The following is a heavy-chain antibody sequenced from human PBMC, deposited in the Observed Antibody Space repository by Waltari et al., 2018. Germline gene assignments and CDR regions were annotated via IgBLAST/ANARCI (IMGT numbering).Heavy chain of an antibody. Sequence: QVQLQQWGAGLLKPSETLSLTCAVYGGSFSGYYWSWIRQPPGKGLEWIGSIYYSGSTYYNPSLKSRVTISVDTSKNQFSLKLSSVTAADTAVYYCARDRSNWDGSFDYWGQGTLVTVSS. CDR3: ARDRSNWDGSFDY. D-gene: IGHD1-20*01. J-gene: IGHJ4*02. CDR2: IYYSGST. CDR1: GGSFSGYY. V-gene: IGHV4-34*11.